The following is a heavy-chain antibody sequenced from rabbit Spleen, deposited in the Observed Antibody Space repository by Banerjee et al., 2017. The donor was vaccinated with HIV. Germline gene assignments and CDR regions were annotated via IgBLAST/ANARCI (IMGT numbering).Heavy chain of an antibody. D-gene: IGHD6-1*01. CDR3: ARAPYAGIAVYGYAQNL. Sequence: QEQLVESGGGLVQPEGSLTPTCTASGFSFSGSYYMCWVRQAPGKGLELIACIYGGSSATTYYANWAEGRFTCSKTSSTTMTLRMTSLSAADTATYFCARAPYAGIAVYGYAQNLWGPGTLVTVS. CDR1: GFSFSGSYY. CDR2: IYGGSSATT. V-gene: IGHV1S45*01. J-gene: IGHJ4*01.